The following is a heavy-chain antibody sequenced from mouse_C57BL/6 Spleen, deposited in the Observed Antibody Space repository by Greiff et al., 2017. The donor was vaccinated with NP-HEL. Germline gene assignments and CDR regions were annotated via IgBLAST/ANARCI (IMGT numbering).Heavy chain of an antibody. CDR1: GFTFSSYG. D-gene: IGHD3-3*01. J-gene: IGHJ2*01. Sequence: EVKLQESGGDLVKPGGSLKLSCAASGFTFSSYGMSWVRQTPDKRLEWVATISSGGSYTYYPDSVKGRFTISRDNAKNTLYLQMSSLKSEDTAMYYCARDLGDYWGQGTTLTVSS. CDR3: ARDLGDY. CDR2: ISSGGSYT. V-gene: IGHV5-6*01.